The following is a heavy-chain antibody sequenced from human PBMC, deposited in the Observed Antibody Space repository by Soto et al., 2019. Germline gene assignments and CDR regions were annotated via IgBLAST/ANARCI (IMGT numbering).Heavy chain of an antibody. V-gene: IGHV4-4*02. D-gene: IGHD2-21*02. J-gene: IGHJ4*02. CDR2: IHHSGRT. CDR3: ASGGDWQFDY. CDR1: GDSISSDKW. Sequence: QVQLQESGPGLVKPSGTLSLTCAVSGDSISSDKWWSWVRQPPGKGLEWIGEIHHSGRTNYNPSLKSVVTILEEKSKTQASLELSSMTAADTAVYYCASGGDWQFDYWGQGTLVTVSS.